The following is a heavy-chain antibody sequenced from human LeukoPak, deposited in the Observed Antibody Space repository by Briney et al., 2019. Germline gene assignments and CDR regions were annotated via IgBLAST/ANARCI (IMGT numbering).Heavy chain of an antibody. Sequence: PGGSLRLSCAASGFTFSSYSMNRVRQAPGKGLEWVSSISSSSSYIYYADSVKGRFTISRDNAKNSLYLQMNSLRAEDTAVYYCARKAVYYYDSSGYIDYWGQGTLVTVSS. V-gene: IGHV3-21*01. CDR3: ARKAVYYYDSSGYIDY. CDR1: GFTFSSYS. D-gene: IGHD3-22*01. J-gene: IGHJ4*02. CDR2: ISSSSSYI.